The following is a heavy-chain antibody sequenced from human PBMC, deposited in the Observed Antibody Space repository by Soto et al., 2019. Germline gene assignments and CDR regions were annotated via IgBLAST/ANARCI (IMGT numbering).Heavy chain of an antibody. Sequence: QVQLQESGPGLVKPSETLSLTCSVSGGSIGSYYWSWIRQPPGKGLEWIGYIYYSGSTNYNPSLKSRVTRSVDTSKNQFSLKLSSVTAAGTAVYYCARGGWRQIDYWGQGTLVTVSS. CDR3: ARGGWRQIDY. V-gene: IGHV4-59*08. CDR2: IYYSGST. CDR1: GGSIGSYY. J-gene: IGHJ4*02. D-gene: IGHD3-3*01.